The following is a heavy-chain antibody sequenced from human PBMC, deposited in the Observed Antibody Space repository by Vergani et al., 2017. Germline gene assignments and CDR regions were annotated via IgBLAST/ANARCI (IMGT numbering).Heavy chain of an antibody. CDR1: GFTFSSYG. J-gene: IGHJ4*02. D-gene: IGHD3-22*01. CDR3: AKDQGDYYDSRGYWGIDY. CDR2: ISYDGSNK. Sequence: QVQLVESGGGVVQPGRSLRLSCAASGFTFSSYGMHWVRQAPGKGLEWVAVISYDGSNKYYADSVKGRFTIARDNSKNTLYLQMNSLRAEDTAVYYCAKDQGDYYDSRGYWGIDYWGQGTLVTVSS. V-gene: IGHV3-30*18.